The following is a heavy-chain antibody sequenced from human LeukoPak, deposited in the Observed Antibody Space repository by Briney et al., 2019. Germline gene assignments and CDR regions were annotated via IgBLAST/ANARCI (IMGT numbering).Heavy chain of an antibody. V-gene: IGHV3-23*01. CDR2: ISGSGAGI. Sequence: GGSLRLSCADSEFTFSSCDLSWVRQAPGKGLEWVSTISGSGAGIYYADSVKGRFTISRDNSKNTLYLQMNSLRAEDTAVYYCAKPARGGWGQGTTVTVSS. J-gene: IGHJ6*02. CDR1: EFTFSSCD. CDR3: AKPARGG. D-gene: IGHD2-2*01.